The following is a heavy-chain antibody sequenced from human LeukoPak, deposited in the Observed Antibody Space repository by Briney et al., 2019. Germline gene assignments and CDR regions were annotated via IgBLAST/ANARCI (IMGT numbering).Heavy chain of an antibody. CDR3: ALSFIAVAGTRGKFDY. D-gene: IGHD6-19*01. CDR2: MNPNSGNT. V-gene: IGHV1-8*03. J-gene: IGHJ4*02. Sequence: ASVKVSCKASGYTFTSYGINWVRQATGQGLEWMGWMNPNSGNTGYAQKFQGRVTITRNTSISTAYMELSSLRSEDTAVYYCALSFIAVAGTRGKFDYWGQGTLVTVSS. CDR1: GYTFTSYG.